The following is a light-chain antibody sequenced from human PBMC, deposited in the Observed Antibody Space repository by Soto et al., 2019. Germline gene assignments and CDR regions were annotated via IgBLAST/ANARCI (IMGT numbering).Light chain of an antibody. J-gene: IGKJ3*01. Sequence: DIQMTQSPSSLSASVGDRVTITCRASQSISSYLNWYQQKPGKAPKLLIYAASSLQSGVPSRFSGSGSGTDFTLTISSLQPEDFATYYCQQSYSTPFFCPGTKVDIK. CDR2: AAS. V-gene: IGKV1-39*01. CDR1: QSISSY. CDR3: QQSYSTPF.